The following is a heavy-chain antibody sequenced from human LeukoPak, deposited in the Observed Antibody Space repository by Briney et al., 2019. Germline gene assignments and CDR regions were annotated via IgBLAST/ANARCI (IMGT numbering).Heavy chain of an antibody. Sequence: GGSLRLSCAASGFTFSAYWMTWVRQAPGKGLEWVANIKQDGSEKYYLDSVKGRFTISRDNAKNSLYLQMNSLRAEDTAVYYCARAGLVSSLDYWGQGTLVTVSS. V-gene: IGHV3-7*01. CDR3: ARAGLVSSLDY. CDR1: GFTFSAYW. J-gene: IGHJ4*02. D-gene: IGHD3/OR15-3a*01. CDR2: IKQDGSEK.